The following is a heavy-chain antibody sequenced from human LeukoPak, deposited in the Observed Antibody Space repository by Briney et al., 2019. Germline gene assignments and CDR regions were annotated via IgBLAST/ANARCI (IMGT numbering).Heavy chain of an antibody. V-gene: IGHV3-23*01. CDR3: AHGAMYQLDY. D-gene: IGHD2-2*01. Sequence: GGSLRLSCAASGFTFSSYWMSWVRQAPGKGLEWVSGIIGGGGSTYYADSVKGRFTISGDNSRNTLFLQMNSLKAEDTAVYYCAHGAMYQLDYWGQGTLVTVSS. CDR1: GFTFSSYW. CDR2: IIGGGGST. J-gene: IGHJ4*02.